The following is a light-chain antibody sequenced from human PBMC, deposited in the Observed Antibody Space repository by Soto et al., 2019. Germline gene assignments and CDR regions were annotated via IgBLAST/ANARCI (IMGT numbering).Light chain of an antibody. CDR3: QQYDDWPRT. J-gene: IGKJ1*01. Sequence: EIVMTQSPATLSVSPGERVSLSCRPSRSVSSNLAWYQHKPGQAPRLLIHGASTRAAGISARFSGSGPGTEFTLTISSLQSEDFAVYFCQQYDDWPRTFGQGTKVEIK. CDR1: RSVSSN. CDR2: GAS. V-gene: IGKV3-15*01.